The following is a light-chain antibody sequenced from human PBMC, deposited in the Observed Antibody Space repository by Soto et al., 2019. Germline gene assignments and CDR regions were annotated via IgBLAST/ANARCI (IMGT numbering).Light chain of an antibody. V-gene: IGKV1-12*01. CDR1: QSIGSC. Sequence: DIPMTQSPSFVSASVGDRVTITCRPSQSIGSCLAWYQQKPGKVPKLLIYSTSSLQFGVPSRFSGSGSGTAFTLTISTLQPEDFATYFCHHTNSFPRTFGQGTKLEIK. CDR3: HHTNSFPRT. CDR2: STS. J-gene: IGKJ2*01.